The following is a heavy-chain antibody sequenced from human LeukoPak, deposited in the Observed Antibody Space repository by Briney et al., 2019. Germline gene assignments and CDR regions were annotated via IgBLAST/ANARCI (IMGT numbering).Heavy chain of an antibody. CDR2: IYHSGST. J-gene: IGHJ3*02. CDR1: GGSISSYY. V-gene: IGHV4-4*09. CDR3: ASESIVGATSHAFGI. D-gene: IGHD1-26*01. Sequence: SETLSLTCTVSGGSISSYYWSWIRQPPGKGLEWIGYIYHSGSTDYNPSLKSRVTISVDTSKSQFSLKLTSVTAADTAVYYCASESIVGATSHAFGIWGQGTMVTVSS.